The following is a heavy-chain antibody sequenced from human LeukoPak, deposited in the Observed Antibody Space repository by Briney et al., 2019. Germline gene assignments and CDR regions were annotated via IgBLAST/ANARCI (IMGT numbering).Heavy chain of an antibody. Sequence: GASVKVSCKSSGYTFTGYYMHWVRQAPGQGLELMGLINPSFGTANYAQKFQGRVTITADEYTSTAYMELSSLRSEDTAVYYCARGRPSYPYSSSTYYYMDVWGKGTTVTVSS. D-gene: IGHD6-13*01. CDR1: GYTFTGYY. V-gene: IGHV1-69*13. CDR2: INPSFGTA. J-gene: IGHJ6*03. CDR3: ARGRPSYPYSSSTYYYMDV.